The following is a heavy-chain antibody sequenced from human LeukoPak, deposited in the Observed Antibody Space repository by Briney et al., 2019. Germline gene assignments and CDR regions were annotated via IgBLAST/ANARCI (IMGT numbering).Heavy chain of an antibody. J-gene: IGHJ6*02. CDR1: GFTFSSYS. CDR2: ITSSSTYI. CDR3: ARAAYSSGWYGSRVGYYYGMDV. D-gene: IGHD6-19*01. V-gene: IGHV3-21*01. Sequence: PGGSLRLSCAASGFTFSSYSMDWVRQAPGKGLEWVSSITSSSTYIYYADSVKGRFTVSRENAKNTLYLQMNSLRAEDTAVYYCARAAYSSGWYGSRVGYYYGMDVWGQGTTVTVSS.